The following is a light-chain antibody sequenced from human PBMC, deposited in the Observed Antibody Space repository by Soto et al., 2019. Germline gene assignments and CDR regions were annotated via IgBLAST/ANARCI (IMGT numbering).Light chain of an antibody. J-gene: IGKJ5*01. Sequence: DIQMTQSPSSLSASVGDRVTITCRASQSISSYLNWYQQRPGKAPNLLIDAASSLQSGVPSRFSGGGSGTDFTLTISSLQPEDFATYYCQQSYSSLITFGQGTRLEIK. V-gene: IGKV1-39*01. CDR1: QSISSY. CDR3: QQSYSSLIT. CDR2: AAS.